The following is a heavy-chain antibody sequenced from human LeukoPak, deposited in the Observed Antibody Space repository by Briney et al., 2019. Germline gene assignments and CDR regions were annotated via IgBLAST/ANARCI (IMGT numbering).Heavy chain of an antibody. CDR3: ARAYDILTGYLDHDAFDI. D-gene: IGHD3-9*01. CDR1: GGSISSGDYY. J-gene: IGHJ3*02. Sequence: SQTLSLTCTVSGGSISSGDYYWSWIRQPPGKGPEWIGYIYYSGSTYYNPSLKSRVTISVDTSKNQFSLKLSSVTAADTAVYYCARAYDILTGYLDHDAFDIWGQGTMVTVSS. V-gene: IGHV4-30-4*08. CDR2: IYYSGST.